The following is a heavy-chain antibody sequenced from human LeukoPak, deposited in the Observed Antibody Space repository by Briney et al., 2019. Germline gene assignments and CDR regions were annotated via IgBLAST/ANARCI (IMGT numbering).Heavy chain of an antibody. Sequence: PSETLSLTCTVSGGSISSYYWSWIRQPAGKGLEWIGRIYTSGSTNYNPSLKSRVTISVDTSKNQSSLKLSSVTAADTAVYYCARGGYCGGDCYFYYWGQGTLVTVSS. D-gene: IGHD2-21*02. CDR2: IYTSGST. J-gene: IGHJ4*02. CDR1: GGSISSYY. CDR3: ARGGYCGGDCYFYY. V-gene: IGHV4-4*07.